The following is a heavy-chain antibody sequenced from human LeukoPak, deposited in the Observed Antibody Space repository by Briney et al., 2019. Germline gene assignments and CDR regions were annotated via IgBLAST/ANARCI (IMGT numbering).Heavy chain of an antibody. D-gene: IGHD3-3*01. Sequence: GGSLRLSCAASRLTLSTYWMSWVRQAPGKGLEWVAHIKQDGSQEYYVDSVKGRFTISRDSAKNSLYLQMNSLRAEDTAVYYCARGVPYDSWSGPHYSDYWGQGTLVTVSS. J-gene: IGHJ4*02. CDR1: RLTLSTYW. CDR3: ARGVPYDSWSGPHYSDY. CDR2: IKQDGSQE. V-gene: IGHV3-7*01.